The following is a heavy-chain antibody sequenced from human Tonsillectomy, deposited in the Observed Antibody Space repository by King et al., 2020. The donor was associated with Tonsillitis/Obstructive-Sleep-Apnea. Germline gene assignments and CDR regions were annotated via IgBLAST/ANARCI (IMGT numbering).Heavy chain of an antibody. CDR1: GGSISSYY. CDR3: ARQYNVYNWFDP. D-gene: IGHD5/OR15-5a*01. CDR2: IYYSGST. V-gene: IGHV4-59*08. J-gene: IGHJ5*02. Sequence: QLQESGPGLVKPSETLSLTCTVSGGSISSYYWSWIRQPPGKGLEWIGYIYYSGSTNYNPSLKSRVTISVDTSRNQFSLRLSSVTAADTALYYCARQYNVYNWFDPWGQGTLVTVSS.